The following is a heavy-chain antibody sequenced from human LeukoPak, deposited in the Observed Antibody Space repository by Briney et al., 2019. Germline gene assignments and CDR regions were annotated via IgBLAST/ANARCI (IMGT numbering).Heavy chain of an antibody. Sequence: PGGSLRLSCAVSGFTFSNYGMSWVRQAPGKGLEWVANIKKDGSEKYYVDSVKGRFTISRDNAKNSLYLQMNSLRAEDTAVYYCAELGITMIGGVWGKGTTVTISS. D-gene: IGHD3-10*02. J-gene: IGHJ6*04. CDR1: GFTFSNYG. CDR2: IKKDGSEK. CDR3: AELGITMIGGV. V-gene: IGHV3-7*01.